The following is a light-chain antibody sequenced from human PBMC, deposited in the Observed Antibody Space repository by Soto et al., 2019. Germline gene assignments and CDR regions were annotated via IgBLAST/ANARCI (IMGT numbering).Light chain of an antibody. V-gene: IGKV1-5*03. CDR1: QNVNNW. CDR3: QQYNTYSWT. Sequence: DIQMTQSPSTLSASVGDIITITCRASQNVNNWLAWYQQKPGKAPKLLIRKASNLESGVPSRFSGSGSGTEFTLTISSLQPDDFATYYCQQYNTYSWTFGQGTTVEIK. CDR2: KAS. J-gene: IGKJ1*01.